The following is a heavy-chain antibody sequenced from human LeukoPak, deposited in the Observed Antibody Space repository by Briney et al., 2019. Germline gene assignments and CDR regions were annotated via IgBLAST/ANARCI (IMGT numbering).Heavy chain of an antibody. CDR2: ISDSGGTT. CDR3: AKEASGYGYYFDY. Sequence: GGSLRLSCAVSGFTFSSFAMSWVRQAPGKGLEWVSVISDSGGTTFYADSVKGRFTISRDNSKNTLYLQMNSLRGEDTAVYYCAKEASGYGYYFDYWGQGTLVTVSS. J-gene: IGHJ4*02. V-gene: IGHV3-23*01. CDR1: GFTFSSFA. D-gene: IGHD3-10*01.